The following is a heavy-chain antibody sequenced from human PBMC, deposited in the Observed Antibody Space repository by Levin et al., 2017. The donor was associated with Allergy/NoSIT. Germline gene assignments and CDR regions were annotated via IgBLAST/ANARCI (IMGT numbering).Heavy chain of an antibody. Sequence: SETLSLTCAVYGGSFSGYYWSWIRQPPGKGLEWIGEINHSGSTNYNPSLKSRVTISVDTSKNQFSLKLSSVTAADTAVYNCARGRKATPVYYYYGMDVWGQGTTVTVSS. V-gene: IGHV4-34*01. J-gene: IGHJ6*02. CDR1: GGSFSGYY. CDR3: ARGRKATPVYYYYGMDV. CDR2: INHSGST. D-gene: IGHD2-15*01.